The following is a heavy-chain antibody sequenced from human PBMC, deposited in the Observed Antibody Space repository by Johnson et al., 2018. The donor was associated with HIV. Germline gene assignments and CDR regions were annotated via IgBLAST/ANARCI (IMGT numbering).Heavy chain of an antibody. V-gene: IGHV3-23*04. Sequence: MLLVESGGGLVMPGGSLRVSCAASGFTFSDYYMAWIRQTPGKGLEWVSSISGSGGNTFYADSVRRRFTISRDNSQNTLYLQMKTLRAEDTAVYYCAKASHYDSSGNPSDAFDIWGPGTMVTVSS. CDR1: GFTFSDYY. CDR2: ISGSGGNT. D-gene: IGHD3-22*01. CDR3: AKASHYDSSGNPSDAFDI. J-gene: IGHJ3*02.